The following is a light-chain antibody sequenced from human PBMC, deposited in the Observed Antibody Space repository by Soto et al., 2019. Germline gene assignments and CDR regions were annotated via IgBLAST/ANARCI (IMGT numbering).Light chain of an antibody. V-gene: IGLV2-14*03. CDR1: SADVSTSNF. J-gene: IGLJ1*01. CDR3: ASYRSGPLYV. Sequence: QSALTQPASVSGSPGQSITISCTGISADVSTSNFVSWYQHHPGKGPRLILYDFTHRPSGISNRFSGSKSGDTASLTISGLQAEDEADYYCASYRSGPLYVFGTGTKLTVL. CDR2: DFT.